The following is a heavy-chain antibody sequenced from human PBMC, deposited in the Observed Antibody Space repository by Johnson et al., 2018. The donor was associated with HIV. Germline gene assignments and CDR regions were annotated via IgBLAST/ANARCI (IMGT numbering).Heavy chain of an antibody. CDR2: IYSGGST. CDR1: GFTVSSNY. Sequence: VQLVEYGGGLVQPGGSLRLSCAASGFTVSSNYMSWVRQAPGKGLEWVSVIYSGGSTYYADSVKGRFTISRDNSKNTLYLQMNSLRAEDTAVYYCARSGDSIGSFWAGGAFDIWGQGTMVTVSS. J-gene: IGHJ3*02. CDR3: ARSGDSIGSFWAGGAFDI. D-gene: IGHD3/OR15-3a*01. V-gene: IGHV3-66*01.